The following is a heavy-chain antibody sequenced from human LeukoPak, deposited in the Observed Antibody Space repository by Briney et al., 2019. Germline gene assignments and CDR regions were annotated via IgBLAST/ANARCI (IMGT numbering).Heavy chain of an antibody. V-gene: IGHV3-23*01. CDR2: ISGSGGSI. CDR3: AKGAATQGNWFDP. J-gene: IGHJ5*02. CDR1: GFTFSSYA. Sequence: PGGSLRLSCAASGFTFSSYAMRWVRQAPGKGLEWVSGISGSGGSIYNAASVKGRFTISRDNSKNTLYLQMNSLRAEDTAVYYCAKGAATQGNWFDPWGKGTLVTVSS. D-gene: IGHD1-26*01.